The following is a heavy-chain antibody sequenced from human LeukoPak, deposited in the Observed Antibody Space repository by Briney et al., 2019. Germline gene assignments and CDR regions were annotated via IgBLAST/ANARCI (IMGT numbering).Heavy chain of an antibody. CDR1: GFTFSSYW. CDR3: ARDLLGWELHYFDY. D-gene: IGHD1-26*01. V-gene: IGHV3-7*01. Sequence: GGSLRLSCAASGFTFSSYWMSWVRQAPGKGLEWVANIKQDGSEKHYVDSVKGRFTVSRDNAKNSLYLQMNSLRAEDTAVYYCARDLLGWELHYFDYWGQGTLVTVSS. CDR2: IKQDGSEK. J-gene: IGHJ4*02.